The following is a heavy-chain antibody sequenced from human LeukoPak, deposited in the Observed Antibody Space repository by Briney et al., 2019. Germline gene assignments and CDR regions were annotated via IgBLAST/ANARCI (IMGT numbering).Heavy chain of an antibody. CDR1: GFTFSSYW. CDR2: INSDGSST. Sequence: GGSLRLSCAASGFTFSSYWMHWVRQAPGKGLEWVSRINSDGSSTTYADSVKGRFTISRDNAKNTLYVGMNSLRAEDTAVYYCARRWGYCSSASCSENFDYWGQGTLVTVSS. D-gene: IGHD2-2*01. V-gene: IGHV3-74*01. J-gene: IGHJ4*02. CDR3: ARRWGYCSSASCSENFDY.